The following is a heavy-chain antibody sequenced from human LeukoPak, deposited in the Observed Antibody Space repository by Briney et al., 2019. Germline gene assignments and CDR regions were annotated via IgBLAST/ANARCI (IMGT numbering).Heavy chain of an antibody. D-gene: IGHD2-21*02. V-gene: IGHV5-51*01. CDR3: ARCGHYDAYRV. CDR2: MYVGDSET. J-gene: IGHJ3*01. CDR1: GHTFSISW. Sequence: PGDSLKISWNGSGHTFSISWIGWVRQKPGEGLGWVGIMYVGDSETRYNPSFTGQVTISADRSTRTAYLQRSRLKSSDTAIYYSARCGHYDAYRVWGQGKLVRVSS.